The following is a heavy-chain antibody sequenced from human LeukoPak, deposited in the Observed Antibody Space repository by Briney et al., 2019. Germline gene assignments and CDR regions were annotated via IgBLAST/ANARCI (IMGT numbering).Heavy chain of an antibody. CDR1: GGSISSSRYY. D-gene: IGHD3-22*01. CDR2: IYYSGST. Sequence: SETLSLTCTVSGGSISSSRYYWGWLRQPPGKGLEWIGTIYYSGSTYDNPSLKSRVTVSVDTSKNQFSLKLSSVTAADTAVYYCARLLYDRSGYYYFDHWGQGTLVTVSS. J-gene: IGHJ4*02. CDR3: ARLLYDRSGYYYFDH. V-gene: IGHV4-39*01.